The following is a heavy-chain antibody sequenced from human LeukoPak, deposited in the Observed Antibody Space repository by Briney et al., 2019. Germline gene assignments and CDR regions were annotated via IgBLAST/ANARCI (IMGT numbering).Heavy chain of an antibody. CDR1: GGSISSYY. V-gene: IGHV4-4*07. Sequence: SETLSLTCTVSGGSISSYYWSWIRQPAGKGLEWIGRIYTSWSTNYNPSLKSRVTMSVDTSKNQFSLKLSSVTAADTAVYYCARDLNNGYGYYFDYWGQGTLVTVSS. CDR3: ARDLNNGYGYYFDY. J-gene: IGHJ4*02. CDR2: IYTSWST. D-gene: IGHD5-18*01.